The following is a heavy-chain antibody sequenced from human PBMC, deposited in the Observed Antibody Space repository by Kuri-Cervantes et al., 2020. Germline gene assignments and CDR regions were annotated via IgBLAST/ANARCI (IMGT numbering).Heavy chain of an antibody. CDR1: GYTFTSYG. D-gene: IGHD6-13*01. CDR3: ARDSTPEYSSSWNY. J-gene: IGHJ4*02. Sequence: ASVKVSCKASGYTFTSYGISWVRQAPGQGLEWMGWISAYNGNTNYAQKLQGRVTMTTDTSTSTAFMELRSPRSEDTAVYYFARDSTPEYSSSWNYWGQGTLVTVSS. CDR2: ISAYNGNT. V-gene: IGHV1-18*01.